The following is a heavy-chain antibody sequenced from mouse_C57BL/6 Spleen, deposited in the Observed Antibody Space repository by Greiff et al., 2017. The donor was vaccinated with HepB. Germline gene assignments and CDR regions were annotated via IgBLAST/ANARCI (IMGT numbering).Heavy chain of an antibody. CDR2: ISSGGSYT. D-gene: IGHD2-4*01. CDR1: GFTFSSYG. CDR3: ARHSSIYYDYPFAY. Sequence: DVMLVESGGDLVKPGGSLKLSCAASGFTFSSYGMSWVRQTPDKRLEWVATISSGGSYTYYPDSVKGRFTISRDNAKNTLYLQMSSLKSEDTAMYYCARHSSIYYDYPFAYWGQGTLVTVSA. V-gene: IGHV5-6*02. J-gene: IGHJ3*01.